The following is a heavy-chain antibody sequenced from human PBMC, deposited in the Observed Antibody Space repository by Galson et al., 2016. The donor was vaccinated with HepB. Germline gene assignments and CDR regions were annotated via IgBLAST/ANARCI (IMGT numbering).Heavy chain of an antibody. CDR1: SGSTSNYY. D-gene: IGHD1-1*01. V-gene: IGHV4-59*01. CDR3: ARDFYNNRWHVTGATRGRNVDGMDV. Sequence: SETLSLTCNVSSGSTSNYYWTWIRQSPGKGLEWIGYVYDSETANYNPSLNGRVTISIDTSKNQFSLKLTSVTAADTAVYYCARDFYNNRWHVTGATRGRNVDGMDVWGHGTTVTVSS. CDR2: VYDSETA. J-gene: IGHJ6*02.